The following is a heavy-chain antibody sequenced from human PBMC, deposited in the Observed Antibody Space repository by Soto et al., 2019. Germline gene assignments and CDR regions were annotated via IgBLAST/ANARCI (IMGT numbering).Heavy chain of an antibody. CDR3: ARLSVSWFDP. CDR2: IYYSGST. J-gene: IGHJ5*02. Sequence: SETLSLTCTVSGGSISNCGYYWSWIRQHPGKGLEWIGYIYYSGSTYYNPSLKSRVTISVDTSKNQFSLKLSSVTAADTAVYYCARLSVSWFDPWGQGTLVTVSS. V-gene: IGHV4-31*03. CDR1: GGSISNCGYY.